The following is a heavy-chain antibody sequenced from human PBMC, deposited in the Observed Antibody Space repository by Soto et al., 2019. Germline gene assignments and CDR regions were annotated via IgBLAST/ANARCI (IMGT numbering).Heavy chain of an antibody. J-gene: IGHJ4*01. CDR3: AKEVEVAGDLDY. CDR1: GFTFSTYG. V-gene: IGHV3-30*18. D-gene: IGHD6-19*01. Sequence: GGSLRLSCVASGFTFSTYGIHWVRQAPGKGLEWVGVISSDGETKYYADSVKGRFTISRDNSKNTMYLQMASLRPEDTAVYYCAKEVEVAGDLDYWGHGTLVTVSS. CDR2: ISSDGETK.